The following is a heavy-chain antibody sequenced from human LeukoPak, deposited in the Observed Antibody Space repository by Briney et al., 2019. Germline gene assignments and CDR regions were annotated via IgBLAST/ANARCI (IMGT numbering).Heavy chain of an antibody. CDR2: ITAGNGNR. D-gene: IGHD3-10*01. CDR1: GYTFTNSG. Sequence: VASVTLCFNTSGYTFTNSGLHWVCQAQGQGIEWMGWITAGNGNRKYSQKFPVRLTITRYTSTSTVYMELNSLKSEDTAMYYCARGRGLIGTSRFDPWGQGTLVIVSS. CDR3: ARGRGLIGTSRFDP. J-gene: IGHJ5*02. V-gene: IGHV1-3*01.